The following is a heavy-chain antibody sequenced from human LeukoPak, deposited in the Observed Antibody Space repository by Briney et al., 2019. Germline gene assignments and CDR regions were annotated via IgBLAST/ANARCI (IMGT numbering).Heavy chain of an antibody. CDR1: GFTFNDYS. D-gene: IGHD6-19*01. J-gene: IGHJ4*02. V-gene: IGHV3-21*01. CDR3: ARGPTLIGVTGTWPLDC. Sequence: PGGSLRLSCAASGFTFNDYSMKWVRQAPGKGLEWVSSISTGSSYKYYGNSVKGRFTISRDNAKNSLYLQMNSLRAEDTAVYYCARGPTLIGVTGTWPLDCWGQGTLVIVSS. CDR2: ISTGSSYK.